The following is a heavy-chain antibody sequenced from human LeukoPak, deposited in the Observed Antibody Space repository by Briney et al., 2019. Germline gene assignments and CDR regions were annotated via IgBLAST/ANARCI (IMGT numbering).Heavy chain of an antibody. J-gene: IGHJ6*03. CDR3: ARGMVGYYYYYKDV. D-gene: IGHD2-15*01. CDR2: IIPIFGTA. Sequence: GASVKVSCKASGGTFSSYAISWVRQAPGQGLEWMGGIIPIFGTANYAQKFQGRVTITTDESTSTAYMELSSLRSEDTAVYYCARGMVGYYYYYKDVWGKGTTVTVSS. V-gene: IGHV1-69*05. CDR1: GGTFSSYA.